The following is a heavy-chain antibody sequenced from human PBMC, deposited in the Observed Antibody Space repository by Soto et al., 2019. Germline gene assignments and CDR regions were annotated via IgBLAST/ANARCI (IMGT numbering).Heavy chain of an antibody. V-gene: IGHV4-4*02. CDR1: SDSIAGENW. CDR3: ARVFSSGSGWMYYVDF. J-gene: IGHJ4*02. CDR2: IFHTGGT. D-gene: IGHD6-25*01. Sequence: QVQLEESGPGLVKPSETLSLTCTVSSDSIAGENWWSWVRQPPGMGLEWIGEIFHTGGTNYNPSLKSRVTMEVDKSKNQFSLKLISATAADTAVYYCARVFSSGSGWMYYVDFWGQGTLVSLSS.